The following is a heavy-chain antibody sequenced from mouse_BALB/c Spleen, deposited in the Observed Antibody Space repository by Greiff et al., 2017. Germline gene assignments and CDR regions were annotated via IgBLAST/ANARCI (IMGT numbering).Heavy chain of an antibody. CDR1: GFSLTSYG. V-gene: IGHV2-4-1*01. Sequence: VKLMESGPGLVQPSQSLSITCTVSGFSLTSYGVHWVRQSPGKGLEWLGVIWSGGSTDYNAAFISRLSISKDNSKSQVFFKMNSLQADDTAIYYCARNWEITTDAMDYWGQGTSVTVSS. CDR3: ARNWEITTDAMDY. J-gene: IGHJ4*01. D-gene: IGHD2-4*01. CDR2: IWSGGST.